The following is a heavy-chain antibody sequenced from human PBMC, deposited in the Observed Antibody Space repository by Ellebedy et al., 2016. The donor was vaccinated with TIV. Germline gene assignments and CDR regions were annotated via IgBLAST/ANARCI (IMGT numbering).Heavy chain of an antibody. CDR1: GYTFTSYG. CDR3: ASIRRLEYYYDS. J-gene: IGHJ4*02. D-gene: IGHD3-3*01. Sequence: ASVKVSCKASGYTFTSYGISWVRQAPGQGLEWMGWINPNTGNPTYAQGFTGRFVFSLDTSVSTAYLQISSLKAEDTAIYFCASIRRLEYYYDSWGQGTLVTVSS. V-gene: IGHV7-4-1*02. CDR2: INPNTGNP.